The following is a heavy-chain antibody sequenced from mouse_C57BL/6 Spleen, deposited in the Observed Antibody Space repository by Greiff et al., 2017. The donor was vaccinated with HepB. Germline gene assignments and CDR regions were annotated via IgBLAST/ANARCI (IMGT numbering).Heavy chain of an antibody. CDR2: IYPRDGST. D-gene: IGHD2-1*01. Sequence: QVQLKQSGPELVKPGASVKLSCKASGYTFTSYDINWVQQRPGQGLEWIGWIYPRDGSTKYNEKFKGKATLTVDTSSSTAYMELHSLTSEDSAVYFCARSYYGNYVYAMDYWGQGTSVTVSS. J-gene: IGHJ4*01. CDR1: GYTFTSYD. V-gene: IGHV1-85*01. CDR3: ARSYYGNYVYAMDY.